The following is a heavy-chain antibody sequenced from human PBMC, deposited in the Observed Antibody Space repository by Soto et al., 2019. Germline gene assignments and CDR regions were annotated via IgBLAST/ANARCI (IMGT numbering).Heavy chain of an antibody. V-gene: IGHV3-30*18. D-gene: IGHD6-13*01. CDR3: ANSVASSWWLFDY. J-gene: IGHJ4*02. Sequence: VGSLRLSCAASGFTFSSYGMHWVRQAPGKGLEWVAVISYDGSNKYYADSVKGRFTISRDNSKNTLYLQMNSLRAEDTAVYYCANSVASSWWLFDYWGQGTLVTVSS. CDR2: ISYDGSNK. CDR1: GFTFSSYG.